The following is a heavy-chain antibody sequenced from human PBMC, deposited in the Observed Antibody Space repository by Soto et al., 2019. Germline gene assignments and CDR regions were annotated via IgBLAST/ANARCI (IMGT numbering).Heavy chain of an antibody. V-gene: IGHV5-51*01. CDR3: ARQGGATVSYYYYGMDV. CDR2: IYPGDSDT. D-gene: IGHD1-26*01. J-gene: IGHJ6*02. Sequence: PGESLKISCNGSGYSFTSYWNGWVRQMPGKGLEWMGIIYPGDSDTRYSPSFQGQVTISADKSISTAYLQWSSLKASDTAMYYCARQGGATVSYYYYGMDVWGQGTTVTVSS. CDR1: GYSFTSYW.